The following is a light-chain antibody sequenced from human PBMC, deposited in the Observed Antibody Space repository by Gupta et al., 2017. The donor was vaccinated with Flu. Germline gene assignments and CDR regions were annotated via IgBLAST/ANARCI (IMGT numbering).Light chain of an antibody. CDR2: DAI. J-gene: IGLJ1*01. V-gene: IGLV2-14*01. CDR1: NNDIGRYDY. Sequence: QSALTQPASASGSPGQSVTISCTGTNNDIGRYDYVSWYQHHPGKAPKLILYDAIKRPSGVSDRFSGSKSGKTASLTISGLEADDEGDYYCCSHTCDSTLIFGSGTSVTV. CDR3: CSHTCDSTLI.